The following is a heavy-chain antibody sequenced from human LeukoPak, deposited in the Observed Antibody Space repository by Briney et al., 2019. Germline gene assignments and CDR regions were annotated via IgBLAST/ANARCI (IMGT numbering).Heavy chain of an antibody. J-gene: IGHJ4*02. CDR3: AKVGTLWFGELSEYYFDY. CDR1: GFIFSSYG. V-gene: IGHV3-30*02. CDR2: IRYDGSKK. Sequence: PGGSLRLSCAASGFIFSSYGMHWVRQAPGKGLEWVAFIRYDGSKKYYADSVKGRFTISRDNSKNTLYLQMNSLRAEDTAVYYCAKVGTLWFGELSEYYFDYWGQGTLVTVSS. D-gene: IGHD3-10*01.